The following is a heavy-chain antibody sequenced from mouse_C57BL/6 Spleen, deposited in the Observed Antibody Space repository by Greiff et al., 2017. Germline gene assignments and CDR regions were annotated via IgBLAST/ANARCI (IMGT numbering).Heavy chain of an antibody. Sequence: QVQLQQPGAELVKPGASVKLSCKASGYTFTSYWMHWVKQRPGQGLEWIGMIHPNSGSTNYNEKFKSKATLTVDKSSSTAYMQLSSLTSEDSAVYYCARSDGYDAFDYWGQGTTLTVSS. CDR1: GYTFTSYW. CDR3: ARSDGYDAFDY. J-gene: IGHJ2*01. CDR2: IHPNSGST. V-gene: IGHV1-64*01. D-gene: IGHD2-2*01.